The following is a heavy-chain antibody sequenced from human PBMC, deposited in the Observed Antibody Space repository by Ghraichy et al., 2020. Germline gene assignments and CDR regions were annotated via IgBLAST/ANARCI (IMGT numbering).Heavy chain of an antibody. CDR2: IKLSGST. D-gene: IGHD4-17*01. CDR3: ARGLSYGDYVVAFGY. Sequence: SETLSLTCTVYGGSFSGYYWSWLRQPPGKGLEWIGEIKLSGSTSYSPSLRSRVTISVDTSKNQFSLKLTSVTAADTAMYYCARGLSYGDYVVAFGYWGQGVLVSVYS. CDR1: GGSFSGYY. V-gene: IGHV4-34*01. J-gene: IGHJ4*02.